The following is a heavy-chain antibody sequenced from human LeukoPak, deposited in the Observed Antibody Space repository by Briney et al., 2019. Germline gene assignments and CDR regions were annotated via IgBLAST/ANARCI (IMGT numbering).Heavy chain of an antibody. Sequence: SETLSLTCTVSGGSISSGGYYWSWIRQPPGKGLEWIGYIYHSGSTYYNPSLKSRVTISVDRSKNQLSLKLSSVTAADTAVYYCARRTYYDFWSGPTEGAFDIWGQGTMVTVSS. D-gene: IGHD3-3*01. CDR1: GGSISSGGYY. V-gene: IGHV4-30-2*01. CDR3: ARRTYYDFWSGPTEGAFDI. CDR2: IYHSGST. J-gene: IGHJ3*02.